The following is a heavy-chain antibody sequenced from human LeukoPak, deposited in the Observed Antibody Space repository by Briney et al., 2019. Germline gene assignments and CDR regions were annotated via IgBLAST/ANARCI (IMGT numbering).Heavy chain of an antibody. CDR3: AREEAVAGIDY. D-gene: IGHD6-19*01. CDR1: GGTFSSYA. CDR2: IIPTFGTA. J-gene: IGHJ4*02. Sequence: GSSVKVSCKASGGTFSSYAISWLRQAPGQGLEWMGGIIPTFGTANYAQKFQGRVTITTDESTSTAYMELSSLRSEDTAVYYCAREEAVAGIDYWGQGTLVTVSS. V-gene: IGHV1-69*05.